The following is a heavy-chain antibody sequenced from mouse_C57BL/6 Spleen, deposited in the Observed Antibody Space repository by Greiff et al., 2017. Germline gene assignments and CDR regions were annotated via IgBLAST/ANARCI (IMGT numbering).Heavy chain of an antibody. CDR3: ARMGLLKYAMDN. V-gene: IGHV1-64*01. CDR2: IHPNSGST. CDR1: GYTFTSYW. D-gene: IGHD2-1*01. Sequence: QVQLQQPGAELVKPGASVKLSCKASGYTFTSYWMHWVKQRPGQGLEWIGMIHPNSGSTNYNEKFKSKATLTVDKSSSTAYMQLSSLTSEDSAVYYCARMGLLKYAMDNWGQGASDPVSS. J-gene: IGHJ4*01.